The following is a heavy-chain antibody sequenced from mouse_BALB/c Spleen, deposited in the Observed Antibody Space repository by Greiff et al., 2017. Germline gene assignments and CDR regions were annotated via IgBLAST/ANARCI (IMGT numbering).Heavy chain of an antibody. D-gene: IGHD2-1*01. CDR3: AREGTYYGNYYAMDY. Sequence: EVKLMESGGGLVKPGGSLKLSCAASGFAFSSYDMSWVRQTPEKRLEWVAYISSGGGSTYYPDTVKGRFTISRDNAKNTLYLQMSSLKSEDTAMYYCAREGTYYGNYYAMDYWGQGTSVTVSS. CDR2: ISSGGGST. CDR1: GFAFSSYD. J-gene: IGHJ4*01. V-gene: IGHV5-12-1*01.